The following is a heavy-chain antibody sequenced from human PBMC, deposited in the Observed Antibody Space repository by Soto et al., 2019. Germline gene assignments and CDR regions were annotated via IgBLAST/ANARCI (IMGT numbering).Heavy chain of an antibody. Sequence: LVKVSCKASGYTFTSYGIRWVRQATGQGLEWMGWISAYNGNTNYAQKLQGRVTMTTDTSTSTAYMELRSLRSADTAVYYCARSSVVVTALDYWGQGTLVTVSS. V-gene: IGHV1-18*01. CDR1: GYTFTSYG. CDR3: ARSSVVVTALDY. D-gene: IGHD2-21*02. CDR2: ISAYNGNT. J-gene: IGHJ4*02.